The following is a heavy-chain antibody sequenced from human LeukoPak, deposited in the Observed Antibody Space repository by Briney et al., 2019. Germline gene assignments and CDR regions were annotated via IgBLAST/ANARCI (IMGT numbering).Heavy chain of an antibody. D-gene: IGHD2-2*01. CDR1: GFTFSSYG. V-gene: IGHV3-30*18. CDR3: AKDWAPAAKYYYYGMDV. J-gene: IGHJ6*02. CDR2: ISYDGSNK. Sequence: GGSLRLSCAASGFTFSSYGMHWVRPAPGKGLEWVAVISYDGSNKDYADSVEGRFTISRDNSKNTLYLQMNSLRAEDTAVYYCAKDWAPAAKYYYYGMDVWGQGTTVTVSS.